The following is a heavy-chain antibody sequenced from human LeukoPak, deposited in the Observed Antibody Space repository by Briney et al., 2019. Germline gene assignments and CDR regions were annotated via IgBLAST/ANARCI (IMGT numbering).Heavy chain of an antibody. J-gene: IGHJ4*02. CDR3: ARASGDY. CDR1: GSSITTCY. D-gene: IGHD1-26*01. V-gene: IGHV4-4*07. Sequence: PSETLSLTCTVSGSSITTCYWSWIRQTAGKGLEWIGRADSSGSADYNPSLKSRVTMSVDTLKSQFSLNLNSVTAADTAVYYCARASGDYWGQGTLVTVSS. CDR2: ADSSGSA.